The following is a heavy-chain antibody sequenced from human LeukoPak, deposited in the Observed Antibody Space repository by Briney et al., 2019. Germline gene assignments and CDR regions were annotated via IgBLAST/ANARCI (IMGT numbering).Heavy chain of an antibody. CDR2: IYYSGST. Sequence: SETLSLTCTVSGGSISSSSYYWGWIRQPPGKGLEWIGSIYYSGSTYYNPSLKSRVTISVDTSKNQFSLKLSSVTAADTAVYYCARGNHVDYEGAFDYWGQGTLVTVSS. CDR3: ARGNHVDYEGAFDY. D-gene: IGHD4-17*01. CDR1: GGSISSSSYY. V-gene: IGHV4-39*07. J-gene: IGHJ4*02.